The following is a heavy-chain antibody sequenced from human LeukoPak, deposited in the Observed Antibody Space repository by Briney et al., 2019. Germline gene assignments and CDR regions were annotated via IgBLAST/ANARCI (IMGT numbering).Heavy chain of an antibody. Sequence: ASVKVSCKASGYTFTTYDINWVRQATGQGLEWMGWMNPNSGNTGYTQKFQGRVTMTRNTSVSTAYMELSSLRSEDTAVYYCARGRGSGHKENWFDPWGQGTLVTVSS. CDR2: MNPNSGNT. J-gene: IGHJ5*02. CDR3: ARGRGSGHKENWFDP. V-gene: IGHV1-8*01. D-gene: IGHD6-19*01. CDR1: GYTFTTYD.